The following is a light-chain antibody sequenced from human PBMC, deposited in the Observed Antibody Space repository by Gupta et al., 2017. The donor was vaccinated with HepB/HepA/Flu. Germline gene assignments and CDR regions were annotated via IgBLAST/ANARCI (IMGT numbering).Light chain of an antibody. Sequence: IVLTQSPGTLSLSPGERATLSCRASQSVSSVYVAWYQQKAGQAPRLLIFGTSTRASGISDRFIGNGSGTEFTLTISRLEPEDCGVFYCQQEDYPLITFGHGTKVEI. CDR1: QSVSSVY. CDR2: GTS. V-gene: IGKV3-20*01. CDR3: QQEDYPLIT. J-gene: IGKJ3*01.